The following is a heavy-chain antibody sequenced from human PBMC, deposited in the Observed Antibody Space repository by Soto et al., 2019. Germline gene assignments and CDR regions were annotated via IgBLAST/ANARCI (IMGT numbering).Heavy chain of an antibody. Sequence: ASVKVSCKASGYTFTSYGISWVRQAPGRGLEWMGWISAYNGNTNYAQKLQGRVTMTTDTSTSTVYMELRSLISDDTAVYYRARDGMYYYDSSGSPGAFDIWGQGTMVTVSS. CDR2: ISAYNGNT. V-gene: IGHV1-18*01. CDR1: GYTFTSYG. D-gene: IGHD3-22*01. CDR3: ARDGMYYYDSSGSPGAFDI. J-gene: IGHJ3*02.